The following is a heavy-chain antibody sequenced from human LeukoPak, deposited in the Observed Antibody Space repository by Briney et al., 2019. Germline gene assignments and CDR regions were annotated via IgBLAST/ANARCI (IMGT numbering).Heavy chain of an antibody. Sequence: ASVKVSCKTSGYTFASYGVTWVRQAPGQGLERMGWISTYNGHTNYAQKLQGRVTMTTDTSTSTAYMELRSLRSDDTAVYYCARQVDSTMALPDYWGQGTLVTVSS. V-gene: IGHV1-18*01. CDR3: ARQVDSTMALPDY. J-gene: IGHJ4*02. D-gene: IGHD3-10*01. CDR2: ISTYNGHT. CDR1: GYTFASYG.